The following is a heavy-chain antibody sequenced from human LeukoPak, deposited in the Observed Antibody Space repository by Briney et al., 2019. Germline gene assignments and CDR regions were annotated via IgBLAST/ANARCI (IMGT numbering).Heavy chain of an antibody. Sequence: ASVKVSCKASGYTFTSYGISWVRQAPGQGLEWMGWISAYNGNTNYAQKLQGRVTMTTDTSTSTAYMELRSLRSDDTAVYYCARDHDMVRGVIIRYNWFDPWGQGTLVTASS. J-gene: IGHJ5*02. CDR1: GYTFTSYG. CDR3: ARDHDMVRGVIIRYNWFDP. V-gene: IGHV1-18*04. CDR2: ISAYNGNT. D-gene: IGHD3-10*01.